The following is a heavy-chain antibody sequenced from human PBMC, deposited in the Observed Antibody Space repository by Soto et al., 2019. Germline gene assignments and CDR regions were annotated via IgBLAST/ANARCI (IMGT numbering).Heavy chain of an antibody. CDR2: IKSKTDGGTT. CDR3: TTGLIYCSGGSCYV. CDR1: GFTFSNAW. D-gene: IGHD2-15*01. J-gene: IGHJ4*02. V-gene: IGHV3-15*01. Sequence: EVQLVESGGGLVKPGGSLRLSCAASGFTFSNAWMSWVRQAPGKGLEWVGRIKSKTDGGTTDYAAVVKGRFTISRDDSKNTLYLQMNSLKTEDTAVYYCTTGLIYCSGGSCYVWGQGTLVTVSS.